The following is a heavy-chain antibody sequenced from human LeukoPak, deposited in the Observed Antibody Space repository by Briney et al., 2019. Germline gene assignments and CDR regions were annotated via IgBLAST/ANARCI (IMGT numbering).Heavy chain of an antibody. CDR1: GGSISSGGYY. V-gene: IGHV4-61*02. CDR2: IYTSGST. CDR3: AREAPDCSSTSCQRVYYYYYYMDV. D-gene: IGHD2-2*01. Sequence: PSQTLSLTCTVSGGSISSGGYYWSWIRQPAGKGLEWIGRIYTSGSTNYNPSLKSRVTMSVDTSKNQFSLKLSSVTAADTAVYYCAREAPDCSSTSCQRVYYYYYYMDVWGKGTTVTVSS. J-gene: IGHJ6*03.